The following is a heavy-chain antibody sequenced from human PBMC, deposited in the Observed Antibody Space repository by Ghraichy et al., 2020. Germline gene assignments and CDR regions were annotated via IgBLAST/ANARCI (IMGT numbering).Heavy chain of an antibody. CDR3: ARDRGYDFWSGYEYGMDV. V-gene: IGHV3-21*01. CDR2: ISSSSSYI. J-gene: IGHJ6*02. CDR1: GFTFSSYS. D-gene: IGHD3-3*01. Sequence: GGSLRLSCAASGFTFSSYSMNWVRQAPGKGLEWVSSISSSSSYIYYADSVKGRFTISRDNAKNSLYLQMNSLRAEDTAVYYCARDRGYDFWSGYEYGMDVWGQGTTVTVSS.